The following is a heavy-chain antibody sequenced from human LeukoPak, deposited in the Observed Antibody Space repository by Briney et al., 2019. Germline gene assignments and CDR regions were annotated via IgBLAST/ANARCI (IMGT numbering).Heavy chain of an antibody. J-gene: IGHJ4*02. V-gene: IGHV4-59*12. CDR1: GDSIDSYY. CDR3: ARLPRYGGYDHFDY. Sequence: PSETLSLTCTVSGDSIDSYYWSWIRQPPGKGLEWIGYIYYRGTTSYTPFLKSRVTISVDTSKNQFSLKLNSVTAADTAVYYCARLPRYGGYDHFDYWGQGILVIVSS. D-gene: IGHD5-12*01. CDR2: IYYRGTT.